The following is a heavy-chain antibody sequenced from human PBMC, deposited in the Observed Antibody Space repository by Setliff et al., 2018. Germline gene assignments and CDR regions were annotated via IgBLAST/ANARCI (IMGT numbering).Heavy chain of an antibody. J-gene: IGHJ4*02. Sequence: PGGSLRLSCAASGFTFSSYAMSWVRQAPGKGLEWVSSVGVSGASSYYADSVKGRFTISRDNSKNTLYLQMNSLRAEDTALYYCAKFVGYTNGYDYWGRGTLVTVSS. CDR3: AKFVGYTNGYDY. V-gene: IGHV3-23*01. CDR2: VGVSGASS. CDR1: GFTFSSYA. D-gene: IGHD5-18*01.